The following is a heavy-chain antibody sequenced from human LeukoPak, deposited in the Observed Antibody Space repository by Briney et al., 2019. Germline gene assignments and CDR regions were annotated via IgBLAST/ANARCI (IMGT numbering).Heavy chain of an antibody. D-gene: IGHD2-8*01. CDR3: ARDPRYCTNGVCYSNWYFDL. Sequence: PSETLSLTCTVSGGSISSGDYYWSWIRQPPGKGLEWIGYIYNSGSAYYNPSLKSRVTIPVDTSKNQFSLKLSSVTAADTAVYYCARDPRYCTNGVCYSNWYFDLWGRGTLVTVSS. J-gene: IGHJ2*01. CDR1: GGSISSGDYY. V-gene: IGHV4-30-4*02. CDR2: IYNSGSA.